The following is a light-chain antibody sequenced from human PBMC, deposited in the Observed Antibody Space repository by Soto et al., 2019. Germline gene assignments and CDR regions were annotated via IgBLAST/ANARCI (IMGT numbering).Light chain of an antibody. V-gene: IGKV1-5*03. CDR2: KAS. Sequence: DIQMTQSPSTLSASVGDRVTITCRASQSISSWLAWYQQKPGTAPKLLIYKASSLQSGVPSRFSGSGSGTEFTLNIISLQPDDFATYYCQQYSSYPYTFGKGTKLEIK. CDR3: QQYSSYPYT. J-gene: IGKJ2*01. CDR1: QSISSW.